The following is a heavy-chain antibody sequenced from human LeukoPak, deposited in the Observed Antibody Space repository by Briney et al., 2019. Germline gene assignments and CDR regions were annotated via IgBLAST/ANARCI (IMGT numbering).Heavy chain of an antibody. CDR3: ARGGPTWRPYYFDY. V-gene: IGHV3-33*01. CDR2: IWFDGSNQ. D-gene: IGHD3-10*01. CDR1: GFTFSDCD. J-gene: IGHJ4*02. Sequence: QSGGSLRLSCAASGFTFSDCDMHWVRQAPGKGLEWVAVIWFDGSNQYQTDSVKGRLTVSRDNSKNMLYLEMNRLRAEDTAMYYCARGGPTWRPYYFDYWGQGTLVTVSS.